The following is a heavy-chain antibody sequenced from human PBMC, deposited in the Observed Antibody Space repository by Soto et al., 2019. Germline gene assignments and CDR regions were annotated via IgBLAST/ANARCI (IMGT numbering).Heavy chain of an antibody. J-gene: IGHJ4*02. D-gene: IGHD3-3*01. Sequence: QVQLVASGGGVVQPGRSLRLSCAASGFTFSSYGMHWVRQAPGKGLEWVAVIWSDGSNKYYADSVKGRFTISRDNSKNTLYLQMNSLRAEDTAVYYCAREFWSGPFDYWGQGTLVTVSS. CDR1: GFTFSSYG. CDR2: IWSDGSNK. CDR3: AREFWSGPFDY. V-gene: IGHV3-33*01.